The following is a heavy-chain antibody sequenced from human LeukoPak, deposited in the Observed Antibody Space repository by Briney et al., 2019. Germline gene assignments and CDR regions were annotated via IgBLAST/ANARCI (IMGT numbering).Heavy chain of an antibody. V-gene: IGHV1-2*02. CDR1: GYTFTGYY. J-gene: IGHJ4*02. CDR3: ARDLYYDSSGYTPDY. D-gene: IGHD3-22*01. CDR2: INPNSGGT. Sequence: ASVKASCKASGYTFTGYYMHWVRQAPGQGLEWMGWINPNSGGTNYAQKFQGRVTMTRDTSISTAYMELSRLRSDDTAVYYCARDLYYDSSGYTPDYWGQGTLVTVSS.